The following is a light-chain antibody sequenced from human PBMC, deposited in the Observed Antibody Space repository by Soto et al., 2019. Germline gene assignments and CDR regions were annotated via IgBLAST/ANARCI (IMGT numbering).Light chain of an antibody. V-gene: IGKV3-20*01. CDR3: QQYATSPFT. CDR1: QSVSSTC. CDR2: DAS. J-gene: IGKJ3*01. Sequence: EIVLTQSPGTLSLSPGERATLSCRASQSVSSTCLAWYQQKPGQAPRLLMYDASRRATGIPDRFSGSGSGTDFTLTISRLEPEDFAVYYCQQYATSPFTFGPGTKVDVK.